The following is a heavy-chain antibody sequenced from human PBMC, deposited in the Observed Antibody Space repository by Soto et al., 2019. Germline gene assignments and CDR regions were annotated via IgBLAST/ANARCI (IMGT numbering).Heavy chain of an antibody. CDR1: GFSLSTYHMG. D-gene: IGHD4-17*01. CDR3: AHAGDYDLLTFDH. CDR2: IYWDDDK. V-gene: IGHV2-5*02. J-gene: IGHJ4*02. Sequence: QITLKESGPTLVRPAQTLTLTCDFSGFSLSTYHMGVAWIRQPPGKALEWLALIYWDDDKRYSPSLKDRLAISKGTSSTQVVLTSTNVDPGDTATYFCAHAGDYDLLTFDHWGPGTLVTVSS.